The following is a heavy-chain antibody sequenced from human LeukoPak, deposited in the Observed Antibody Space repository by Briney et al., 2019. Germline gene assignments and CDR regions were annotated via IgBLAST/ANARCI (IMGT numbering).Heavy chain of an antibody. J-gene: IGHJ4*02. Sequence: ASVKVSCKASGGTFSSYAMSWVRQAPGKGLEWVSAISGSGGSTYYADSVKGRFTISRDNSKNTLYLQMNSLRAEDTVVYYCARGPSGYHNTGGQGTLVTVSS. D-gene: IGHD5-12*01. V-gene: IGHV3-23*01. CDR1: GGTFSSYA. CDR2: ISGSGGST. CDR3: ARGPSGYHNT.